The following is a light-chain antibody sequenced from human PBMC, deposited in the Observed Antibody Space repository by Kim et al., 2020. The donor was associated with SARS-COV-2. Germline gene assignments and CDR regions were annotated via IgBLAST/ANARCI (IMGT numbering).Light chain of an antibody. CDR2: VAS. J-gene: IGKJ2*01. V-gene: IGKV3-20*01. CDR3: QQYGSSPYT. Sequence: EILLTQSPGTLSLSPGESATLSCRASQSVSKSYLAWYQQKPGQAPRLLIYVASSRATGIPDRFSGSGSGTDFTLTISRLEPEDFAVYYCQQYGSSPYTFGQGTKLE. CDR1: QSVSKSY.